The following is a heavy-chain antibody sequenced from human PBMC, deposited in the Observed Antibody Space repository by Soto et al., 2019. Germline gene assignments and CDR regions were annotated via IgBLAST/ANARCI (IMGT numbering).Heavy chain of an antibody. CDR3: SRDQRWLDAFDI. Sequence: SETLSLTCTVSGGSISSGDYYWSWIRQPPGKGLEWIGYIYYSGSTYYNPSLKSRVTISVDTSKNQFSLKLSSVTAADTAVYYCSRDQRWLDAFDICGQGSMVTVS. D-gene: IGHD3-22*01. V-gene: IGHV4-30-4*01. CDR1: GGSISSGDYY. J-gene: IGHJ3*02. CDR2: IYYSGST.